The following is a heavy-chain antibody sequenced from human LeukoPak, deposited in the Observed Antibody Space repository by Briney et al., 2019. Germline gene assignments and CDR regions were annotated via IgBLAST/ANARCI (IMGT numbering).Heavy chain of an antibody. D-gene: IGHD5-18*01. CDR1: VGSFSGYY. CDR2: INHSGST. J-gene: IGHJ4*02. V-gene: IGHV4-34*01. Sequence: NTSETLSLTCAVYVGSFSGYYWSWIRQPPGKGLEWIGEINHSGSTNYNPSLKSRVIISVDTSKNQFSLKLSSVAAADTAVFYCARFSRAPMVTYYYLEYWGQGILVTVSS. CDR3: ARFSRAPMVTYYYLEY.